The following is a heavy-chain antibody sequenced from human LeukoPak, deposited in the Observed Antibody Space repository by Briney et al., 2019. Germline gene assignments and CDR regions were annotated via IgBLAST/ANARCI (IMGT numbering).Heavy chain of an antibody. CDR1: GFTFSSYG. V-gene: IGHV3-30*18. J-gene: IGHJ3*02. CDR3: AKVMTVGELNDAFDI. Sequence: GRSLRLSCAASGFTFSSYGMHWVRQAPGKGLEWVAVISYDGSNKYYADSVKGRFTISRDNSKNTLYLQMNSLRAEDTAVYYCAKVMTVGELNDAFDIWGQGTMVTVSS. D-gene: IGHD3-10*01. CDR2: ISYDGSNK.